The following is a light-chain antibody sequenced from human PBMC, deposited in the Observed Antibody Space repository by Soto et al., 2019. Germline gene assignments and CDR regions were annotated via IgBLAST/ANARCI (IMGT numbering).Light chain of an antibody. CDR1: QSVNNF. CDR2: GAS. Sequence: EIVMTQSPATLSVSPGERATLSCRASQSVNNFLAWYQQRPGQAPRFLIYGASTRANGVPARFSGSGSGTEFTLTISSLQSEDFAVYYCQQYGSSPSTFGPGTTVDIK. CDR3: QQYGSSPST. J-gene: IGKJ3*01. V-gene: IGKV3-15*01.